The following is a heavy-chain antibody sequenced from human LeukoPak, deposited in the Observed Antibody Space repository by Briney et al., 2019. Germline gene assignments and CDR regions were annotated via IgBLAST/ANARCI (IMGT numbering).Heavy chain of an antibody. CDR2: ISGGGSSI. CDR1: GLTFSSYA. V-gene: IGHV3-23*01. CDR3: ARNPSKYGMDV. Sequence: TGGSLRLSCAASGLTFSSYAMTRVRQAPGKGLEWVSTISGGGSSIYYADSVKGRFTISRDNSKITLYLQMNSLRAEDTALYYCARNPSKYGMDVWGQGTTVTVTS. J-gene: IGHJ6*02.